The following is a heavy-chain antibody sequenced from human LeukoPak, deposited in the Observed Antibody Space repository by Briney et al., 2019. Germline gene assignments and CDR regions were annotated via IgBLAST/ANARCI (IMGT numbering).Heavy chain of an antibody. D-gene: IGHD2-2*01. Sequence: ASVKVSCEVSGYTLTELSMHWVRQAPGKGLEWMGGFDPKDGETIYAQKFQGRVTMTEDTSTDTAYMELSSLRSEGTAVYYCATAPIEVVVPAAKRGFDYWGQGTLVTVSS. CDR1: GYTLTELS. J-gene: IGHJ4*02. CDR3: ATAPIEVVVPAAKRGFDY. V-gene: IGHV1-24*01. CDR2: FDPKDGET.